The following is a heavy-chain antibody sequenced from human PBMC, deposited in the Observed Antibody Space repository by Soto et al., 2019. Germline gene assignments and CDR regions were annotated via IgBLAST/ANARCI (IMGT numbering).Heavy chain of an antibody. CDR3: ARVAGRYVWGSYRLESDY. CDR1: GFTFSSYW. J-gene: IGHJ4*02. V-gene: IGHV3-7*03. D-gene: IGHD3-16*02. CDR2: IKQDGSEK. Sequence: PGGSLRLSCAASGFTFSSYWMSWVRQAPGKGLEWVANIKQDGSEKYYVDSVKGRFTISRDNAKNSLYLQMNSLRAEDTAVYYCARVAGRYVWGSYRLESDYWGQGTLVTVSS.